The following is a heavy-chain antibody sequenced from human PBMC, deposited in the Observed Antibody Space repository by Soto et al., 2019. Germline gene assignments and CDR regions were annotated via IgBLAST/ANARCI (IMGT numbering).Heavy chain of an antibody. CDR3: ARNIADDAFDI. CDR2: TYYRSKWYN. CDR1: GDSVSSSSSA. V-gene: IGHV6-1*01. J-gene: IGHJ3*02. Sequence: SQTLSLPCGISGDSVSSSSSACNFIRQSPSRGLEWLGRTYYRSKWYNDYAVSVKSRITINPDTSKNQFSLQLNSVTPEDTAVYYCARNIADDAFDIWGQGTMVTVSS. D-gene: IGHD5-12*01.